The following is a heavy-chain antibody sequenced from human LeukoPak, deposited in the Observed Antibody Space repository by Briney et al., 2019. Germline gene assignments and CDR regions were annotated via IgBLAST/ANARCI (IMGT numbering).Heavy chain of an antibody. CDR2: IYHSGST. D-gene: IGHD5-24*01. CDR1: GGSISSGGYY. CDR3: AREGKGQAT. J-gene: IGHJ4*02. Sequence: PSETLSLTCTVSGGSISSGGYYWSWIRQPPGKGLEWIGYIYHSGSTNYNPSLKSRVTISVDTSKNQFSLKLSSVTAADTAVYYCAREGKGQATWGQGTLVTVSS. V-gene: IGHV4-30-2*01.